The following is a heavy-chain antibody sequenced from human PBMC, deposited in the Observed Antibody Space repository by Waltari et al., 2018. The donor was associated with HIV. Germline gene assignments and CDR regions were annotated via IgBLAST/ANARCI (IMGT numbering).Heavy chain of an antibody. CDR1: GFTFSSYW. V-gene: IGHV3-7*01. CDR3: AKEPEFSYGYGLAEH. D-gene: IGHD3-16*01. Sequence: EVQLVESGGNLVQPGGSLRLSCEASGFTFSSYWMSWVRQAPGKGLEWVANRNKDGCDKYYLDSVKGRFTISRDNAKNSLYLEMRSLRVEDTAVYHCAKEPEFSYGYGLAEHWGQGTLVIVSS. J-gene: IGHJ4*02. CDR2: RNKDGCDK.